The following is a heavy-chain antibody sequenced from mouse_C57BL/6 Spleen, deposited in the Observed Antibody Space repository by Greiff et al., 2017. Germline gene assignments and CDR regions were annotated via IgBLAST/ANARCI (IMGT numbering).Heavy chain of an antibody. J-gene: IGHJ2*01. CDR1: GYTFTSYW. V-gene: IGHV1-7*01. Sequence: QVQLKESGAELAKPGASVKLSCMASGYTFTSYWMHWVKQRPGQGLEWIGYINPSSGYTKYNQKFKDKATLTADKSSSTAYMQLSSLTYEDSAVYYCARSREKYYFDYWGQGTTLTVSS. CDR3: ARSREKYYFDY. CDR2: INPSSGYT.